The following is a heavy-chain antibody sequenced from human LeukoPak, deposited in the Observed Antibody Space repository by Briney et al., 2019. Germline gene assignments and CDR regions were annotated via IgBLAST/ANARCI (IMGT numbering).Heavy chain of an antibody. CDR3: PRLAGLSTIAHRGRTWVDP. J-gene: IGHJ5*02. Sequence: SETLFLTCTVSGGSISSDYWSWIRQPPGKGLDWIGYIYYSGSTNYNPSLESRVTISVDTSKNQFSLKLSSVTAADTAVYYCPRLAGLSTIAHRGRTWVDPWGQGTLVTV. D-gene: IGHD4/OR15-4a*01. CDR1: GGSISSDY. CDR2: IYYSGST. V-gene: IGHV4-59*01.